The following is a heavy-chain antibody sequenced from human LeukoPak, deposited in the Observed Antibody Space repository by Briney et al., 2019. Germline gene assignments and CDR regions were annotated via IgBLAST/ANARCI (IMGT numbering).Heavy chain of an antibody. Sequence: PGGSLRLSCEGSAFIFSGHWMNWVRQTPGKGLEWVANIKQDGSEKYYVDSVKGRFTISRDNAKNSLYLQINSLKAEDTAVYYCARWGHLVRQPAGDYWGQGTLVAVSS. D-gene: IGHD6-13*01. V-gene: IGHV3-7*03. J-gene: IGHJ4*02. CDR1: AFIFSGHW. CDR3: ARWGHLVRQPAGDY. CDR2: IKQDGSEK.